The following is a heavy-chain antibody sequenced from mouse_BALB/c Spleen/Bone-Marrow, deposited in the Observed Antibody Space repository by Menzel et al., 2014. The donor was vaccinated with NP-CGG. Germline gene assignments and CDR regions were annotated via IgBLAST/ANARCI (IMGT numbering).Heavy chain of an antibody. V-gene: IGHV5-9-4*01. D-gene: IGHD3-1*01. CDR3: ARDRGDY. CDR1: GFTFSYYA. J-gene: IGHJ4*01. CDR2: ISSGGSYT. Sequence: EVMLVESGGGLVKPGGSLKLSCAASGFTFSYYAMSWVRQSSEKRLEWVAEISSGGSYTYYPDTVTGRFTISRDNAKNTLYLEMSSLRSEDTAMYYCARDRGDYWGQGTSVTVSS.